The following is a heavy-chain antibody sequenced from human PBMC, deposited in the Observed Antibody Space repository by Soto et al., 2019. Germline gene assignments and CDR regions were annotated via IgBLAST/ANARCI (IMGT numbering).Heavy chain of an antibody. Sequence: GGSLRLACAASGFTVSSNYMSWVRQAPGKGLEWVSVIYSGGSTYYADSVKGRFTISRDNSKNTVYLQMNSLRAEDTAVYYCVRDLLGGYCISGTCYPPGNLFDSWGQRTLDTGSS. CDR2: IYSGGST. CDR3: VRDLLGGYCISGTCYPPGNLFDS. CDR1: GFTVSSNY. V-gene: IGHV3-66*01. J-gene: IGHJ5*01. D-gene: IGHD2-15*01.